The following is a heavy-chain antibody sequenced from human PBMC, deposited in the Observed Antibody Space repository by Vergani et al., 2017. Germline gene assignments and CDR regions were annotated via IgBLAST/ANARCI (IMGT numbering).Heavy chain of an antibody. Sequence: VQLVESGGGLVQPGRSLRLSCAASGFTFDDYAMHWVRQAPGKGLEWIGYIYYSGSTNYNPSLKSRVTISVDTSKNQFSLKLSSVTAADTAVYYCARVMPSDFWSGFLSYYYFDYWGQGTLVTVSS. D-gene: IGHD3-3*01. CDR2: IYYSGST. CDR3: ARVMPSDFWSGFLSYYYFDY. V-gene: IGHV4-59*01. CDR1: GFTFDDYA. J-gene: IGHJ4*02.